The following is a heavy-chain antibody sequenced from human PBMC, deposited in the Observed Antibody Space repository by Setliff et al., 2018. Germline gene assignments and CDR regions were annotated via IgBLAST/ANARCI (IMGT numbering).Heavy chain of an antibody. CDR3: ARDVFPYHYEGAFDI. D-gene: IGHD3-22*01. J-gene: IGHJ3*02. CDR1: GYTFTSHY. CDR2: INPSSGRS. Sequence: ASEKVSCKASGYTFTSHYMHWVRQAPGLGLEWMGTINPSSGRSSYAQKFQGRVSMIRDTSTSTVYMDMNSLRSEDTAVYYCARDVFPYHYEGAFDIWGQGTMVTVSS. V-gene: IGHV1-46*03.